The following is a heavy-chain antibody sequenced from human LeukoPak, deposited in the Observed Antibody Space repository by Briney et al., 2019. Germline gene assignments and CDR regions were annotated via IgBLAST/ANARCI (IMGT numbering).Heavy chain of an antibody. CDR1: GGSISSYY. Sequence: SETLSLTCTVPGGSISSYYWSWIRQPPGKGLEWIGYIYYSGSTNYNPSLKSRVTISVDTSKNQFSLNLTSVTAADTAVYYCARGLQWLVPFDYWGQGTLVTVSS. CDR2: IYYSGST. CDR3: ARGLQWLVPFDY. J-gene: IGHJ4*02. V-gene: IGHV4-59*01. D-gene: IGHD6-19*01.